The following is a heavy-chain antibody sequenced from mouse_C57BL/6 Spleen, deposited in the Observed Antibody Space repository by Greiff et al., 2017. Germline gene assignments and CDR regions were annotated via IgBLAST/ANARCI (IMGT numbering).Heavy chain of an antibody. CDR2: INPNYGTT. CDR3: ARRGIYYVYYEGGYYFDY. Sequence: VQLQQSGPELVKPGASVKISCKASGYSFTDYNMNWVKQSNGKSLEWIGEINPNYGTTSSNQKFKGKATLTVDQSSSTAYMQLNRLTSEDSAVYYCARRGIYYVYYEGGYYFDYWGQGTTLTVSS. D-gene: IGHD2-1*01. CDR1: GYSFTDYN. J-gene: IGHJ2*01. V-gene: IGHV1-39*01.